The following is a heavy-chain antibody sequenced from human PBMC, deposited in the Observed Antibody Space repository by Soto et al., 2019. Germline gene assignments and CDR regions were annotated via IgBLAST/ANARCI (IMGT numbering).Heavy chain of an antibody. CDR3: ARGKFYYGSGNPYYFDY. Sequence: EVQLVESGGGLVKPGGSLRLSCAASGFTFSSYTMNWVRQAPGKGLEWVSSISSSGSYMYYADSVKGRFTISRDNAKNSQFLQMNSLRAEDTAVYYCARGKFYYGSGNPYYFDYWGQGNLVTVSS. CDR2: ISSSGSYM. J-gene: IGHJ4*02. V-gene: IGHV3-21*01. D-gene: IGHD3-10*01. CDR1: GFTFSSYT.